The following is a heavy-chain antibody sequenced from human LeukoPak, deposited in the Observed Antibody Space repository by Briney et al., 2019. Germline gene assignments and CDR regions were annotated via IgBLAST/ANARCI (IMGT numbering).Heavy chain of an antibody. V-gene: IGHV1-69*06. Sequence: ASVKVSCKASGGTLSSYAISWVRQAPGQGLEWMGGIIPVFGTANYAQKFQGRVTITADKSTSTAYMELSSLRSEDTAVYYCARDIGDYYDFWSGYYNTNNWFDPWGQGTLVTVSS. D-gene: IGHD3-3*01. CDR3: ARDIGDYYDFWSGYYNTNNWFDP. CDR2: IIPVFGTA. J-gene: IGHJ5*02. CDR1: GGTLSSYA.